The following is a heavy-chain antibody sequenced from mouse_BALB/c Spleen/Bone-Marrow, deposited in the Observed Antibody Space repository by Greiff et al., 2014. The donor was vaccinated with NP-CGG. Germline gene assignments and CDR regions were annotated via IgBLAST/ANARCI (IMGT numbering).Heavy chain of an antibody. Sequence: SGAELVKPGASVKLSCKPSGYTFTNYYIYWVKQRPGQGLEWIGEINPGNGGTNFNERFKSKATLTVDKSSTTAYILLTSLTSEDSAVYYCARGSPYWGQGTLVTVSA. CDR1: GYTFTNYY. CDR3: ARGSPY. V-gene: IGHV1S81*02. J-gene: IGHJ3*01. D-gene: IGHD6-2*01. CDR2: INPGNGGT.